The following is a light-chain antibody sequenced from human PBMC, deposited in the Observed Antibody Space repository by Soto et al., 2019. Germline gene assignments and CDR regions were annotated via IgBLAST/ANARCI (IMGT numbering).Light chain of an antibody. Sequence: AIQLTQSPSSLSASVGDRDTITCRASQDIRGALAWYQQKPGKAPKILLYDVSTLESGVPSRFSGSGSGTDFTLTISSLQPVDFATYYCQQFNSYPITFGQGTRLEIK. CDR2: DVS. CDR3: QQFNSYPIT. J-gene: IGKJ5*01. CDR1: QDIRGA. V-gene: IGKV1-13*02.